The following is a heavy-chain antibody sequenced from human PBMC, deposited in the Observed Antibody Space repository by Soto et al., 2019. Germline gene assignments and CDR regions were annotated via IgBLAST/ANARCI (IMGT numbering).Heavy chain of an antibody. CDR1: GYTFSNYG. V-gene: IGHV1-18*01. D-gene: IGHD3-10*01. CDR2: ISGYNGNT. CDR3: ARFIMVGGSFDPNNYFGMDV. Sequence: ASVKVSCKASGYTFSNYGIKWVRQAPGQGLEWMGWISGYNGNTIYEEKLQGRVTMTADTSTSTVYMEVRSLRSDDTAVYYCARFIMVGGSFDPNNYFGMDVWGQGTTVTVSS. J-gene: IGHJ6*02.